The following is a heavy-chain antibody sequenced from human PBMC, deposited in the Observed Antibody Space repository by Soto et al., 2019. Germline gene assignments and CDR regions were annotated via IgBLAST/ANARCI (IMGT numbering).Heavy chain of an antibody. CDR2: IIPIFGTA. D-gene: IGHD2-15*01. Sequence: QVQLVQSGAEVKKPGSSVKVSCKASGGTFSSYAISWVRQAPGQGLEWMGGIIPIFGTANYAQKFQGRVTITADESTSTAYMELSSLRSEDTAVYYCARETVYCSGGSCAPGYSQHWGQGTLVTVSS. CDR3: ARETVYCSGGSCAPGYSQH. J-gene: IGHJ1*01. V-gene: IGHV1-69*12. CDR1: GGTFSSYA.